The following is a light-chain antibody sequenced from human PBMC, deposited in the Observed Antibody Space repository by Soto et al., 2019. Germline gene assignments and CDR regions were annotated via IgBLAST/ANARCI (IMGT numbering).Light chain of an antibody. V-gene: IGKV3-20*01. CDR1: QSVSSSH. Sequence: EIVLTQSPGTLALSPGERATLSCRASQSVSSSHLAWYQQKPGQAPRLLIYGASNRATGIPDRFSGSGSGTDFTLTISRLEPEDFAVYYCQQYGSSSYTFGQRTKVEIK. CDR3: QQYGSSSYT. CDR2: GAS. J-gene: IGKJ2*01.